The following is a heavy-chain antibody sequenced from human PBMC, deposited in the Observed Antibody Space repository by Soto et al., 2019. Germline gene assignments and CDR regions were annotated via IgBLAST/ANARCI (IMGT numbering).Heavy chain of an antibody. J-gene: IGHJ4*02. CDR1: GYTFTIYG. D-gene: IGHD4-17*01. V-gene: IGHV1-18*01. Sequence: SVNVSCKDPGYTFTIYGISWVRQAPGQGLEWMGWISAYNGNTNYAQKLQGRVTMTTDKSTRTAYMELRSLRSDDTAVFYCARRGVLSHMTTVSRSFDYWGQGTLVT. CDR3: ARRGVLSHMTTVSRSFDY. CDR2: ISAYNGNT.